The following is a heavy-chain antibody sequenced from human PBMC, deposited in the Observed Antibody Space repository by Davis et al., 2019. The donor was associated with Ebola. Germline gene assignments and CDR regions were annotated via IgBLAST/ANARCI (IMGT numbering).Heavy chain of an antibody. CDR2: INPNSGGT. CDR1: GYTFTSYG. J-gene: IGHJ4*02. V-gene: IGHV1-2*02. D-gene: IGHD2-2*01. Sequence: ASVKVSCKASGYTFTSYGISWVRQAPGQGLEWMGWINPNSGGTNYAQKFQGRVTMTRDTSISTAYMELSRLRSDDTAVYYCAVGGAVVPAAEDYFDYWGQGTLVTVSS. CDR3: AVGGAVVPAAEDYFDY.